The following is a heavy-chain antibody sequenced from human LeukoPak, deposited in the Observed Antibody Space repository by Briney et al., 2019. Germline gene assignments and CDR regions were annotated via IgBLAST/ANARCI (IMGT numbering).Heavy chain of an antibody. J-gene: IGHJ5*02. D-gene: IGHD3-10*01. CDR1: GYTFTSYD. Sequence: ASVKVSCKASGYTFTSYDINWVRQATGQGLEWMGWMNPNSGNTGYAQKFQGRVTITRNTSISTAYMELSSLRSEDTAVYYCARGVWGSGSYYNHVWFDPWAREPWSPSPQ. CDR2: MNPNSGNT. CDR3: ARGVWGSGSYYNHVWFDP. V-gene: IGHV1-8*03.